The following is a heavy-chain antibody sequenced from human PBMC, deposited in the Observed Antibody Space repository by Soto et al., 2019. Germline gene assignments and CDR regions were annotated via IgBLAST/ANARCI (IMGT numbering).Heavy chain of an antibody. CDR1: GGTFSSYA. Sequence: QVQLVQSGAEVKKPGSSVKVSCKASGGTFSSYAISWVRQAPGQGLEWMGGIIPIFGTANYAQKFQGRVTXTXDVXTSTAYMELSILRSEDTAVYYCARGTTVTPGPPGYWGQGTLVTVSS. V-gene: IGHV1-69*12. CDR3: ARGTTVTPGPPGY. D-gene: IGHD4-4*01. CDR2: IIPIFGTA. J-gene: IGHJ4*02.